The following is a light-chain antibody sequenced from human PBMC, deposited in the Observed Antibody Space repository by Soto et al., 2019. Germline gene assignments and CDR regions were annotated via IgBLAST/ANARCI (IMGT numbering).Light chain of an antibody. V-gene: IGLV2-23*01. CDR1: SSDVGSYNL. J-gene: IGLJ3*02. Sequence: QSALTQPASVSGSPGQSITISCTGTSSDVGSYNLVSWYQQHPGTAPKLMIYEGSKRPSGVSNRFSGSKSGNTASLTISALQAEYVADYYCFSYAGSSTLVFGGGTQLTVL. CDR2: EGS. CDR3: FSYAGSSTLV.